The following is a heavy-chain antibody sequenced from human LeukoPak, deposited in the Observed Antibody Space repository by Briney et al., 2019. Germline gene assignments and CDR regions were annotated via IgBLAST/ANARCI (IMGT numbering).Heavy chain of an antibody. CDR1: SESFSGYF. V-gene: IGHV4-34*01. Sequence: PSETLSLTCAIYSESFSGYFWSWIRQPPGKGLEWIGEINYSGSTNYNPSLKSRVTISVDTSKNQFSLKLSSVTAADTAVYYCATDWGSYYYYMDVWGKGTTVTISS. D-gene: IGHD7-27*01. CDR2: INYSGST. J-gene: IGHJ6*03. CDR3: ATDWGSYYYYMDV.